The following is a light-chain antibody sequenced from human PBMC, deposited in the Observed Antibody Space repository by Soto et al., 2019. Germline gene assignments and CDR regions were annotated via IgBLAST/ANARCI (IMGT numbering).Light chain of an antibody. CDR1: QRIANNF. CDR2: GAS. CDR3: QQYGRSPCT. J-gene: IGKJ2*02. Sequence: EVVLTQSPVTLSLSPGERATLSCRASQRIANNFLAWFQQKPGQPPTLLIYGASTRASGIPDRFSGSGSGTDFALTISRLEPGDCAVYYCQQYGRSPCTFGQGTKLQIK. V-gene: IGKV3-20*01.